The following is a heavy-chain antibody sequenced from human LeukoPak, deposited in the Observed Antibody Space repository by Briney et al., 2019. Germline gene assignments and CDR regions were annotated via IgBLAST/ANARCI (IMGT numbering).Heavy chain of an antibody. CDR1: GYTFTSYG. V-gene: IGHV1-18*01. CDR2: ISAYNGNT. D-gene: IGHD3-9*01. Sequence: GASVKVSCKASGYTFTSYGISWVRQAPGQGLEWMGWISAYNGNTNYAQKLQGRVTMTTDTSTSTAYMELRSLRSDDTAVYYCARASDPTLRYFDWSPNFDYWGQGTLVTVSS. CDR3: ARASDPTLRYFDWSPNFDY. J-gene: IGHJ4*02.